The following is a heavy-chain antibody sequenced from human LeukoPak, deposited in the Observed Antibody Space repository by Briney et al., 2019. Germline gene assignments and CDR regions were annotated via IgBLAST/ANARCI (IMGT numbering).Heavy chain of an antibody. CDR1: GYTFTSYY. D-gene: IGHD4-11*01. V-gene: IGHV1-46*01. J-gene: IGHJ6*03. CDR2: INPSGGST. Sequence: ASVKVSCKASGYTFTSYYMHWVRQAPGQGLEWMGIINPSGGSTSYAQKFQGRVTMTRDMSTSTVYMELSSLRSEDTAVYYCATSPNYSTTYYSYYMDVWGKGTTVTVSS. CDR3: ATSPNYSTTYYSYYMDV.